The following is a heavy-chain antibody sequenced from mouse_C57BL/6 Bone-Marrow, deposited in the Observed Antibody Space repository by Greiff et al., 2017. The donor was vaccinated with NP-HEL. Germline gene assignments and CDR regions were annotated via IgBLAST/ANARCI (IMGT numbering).Heavy chain of an antibody. CDR2: ISNLAYSI. V-gene: IGHV5-15*01. J-gene: IGHJ4*01. CDR3: ARRGYYGNYYYAMDD. D-gene: IGHD2-1*01. Sequence: EVKLVESGGGLVQPGGSLKLSCAASGFTFSDYGMAWVRQAPRKGPEWVAFISNLAYSIYYADTVTGRFTIARENATNTLYLEMSSRRSEETAMYYCARRGYYGNYYYAMDDWGKGTSVTVSS. CDR1: GFTFSDYG.